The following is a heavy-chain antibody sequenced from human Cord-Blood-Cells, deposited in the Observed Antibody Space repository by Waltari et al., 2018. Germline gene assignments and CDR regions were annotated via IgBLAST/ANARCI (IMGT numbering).Heavy chain of an antibody. Sequence: QVQLQQWGAGLLKPSETLSLTCAVYGGSFSGYYWSWIRQPPGKGLEWIGEINHSGSTNYNPSLKSRVTISVDTSKNQFSLKLSSVTAADTAVYYCARKGVSAIDYWGQGTLVTVSS. V-gene: IGHV4-34*01. CDR2: INHSGST. CDR1: GGSFSGYY. J-gene: IGHJ4*02. CDR3: ARKGVSAIDY. D-gene: IGHD2-8*01.